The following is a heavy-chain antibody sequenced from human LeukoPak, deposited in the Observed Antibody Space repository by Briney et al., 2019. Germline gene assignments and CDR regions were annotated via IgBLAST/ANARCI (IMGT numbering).Heavy chain of an antibody. CDR1: GFTFSSYA. CDR3: ARESSGSSSWYYFDY. CDR2: ISYDGSNK. J-gene: IGHJ4*02. V-gene: IGHV3-30*04. D-gene: IGHD6-13*01. Sequence: ERSLRLSCAASGFTFSSYAMHWARQAPGKGLEWVAVISYDGSNKYYADSVKGRFTISRDNSKNTLYLQMNSLRAEDTAVYYCARESSGSSSWYYFDYWGQGTLVTVSS.